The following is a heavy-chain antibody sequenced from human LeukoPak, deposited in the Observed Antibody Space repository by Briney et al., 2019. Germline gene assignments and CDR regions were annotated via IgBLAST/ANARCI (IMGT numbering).Heavy chain of an antibody. V-gene: IGHV4-4*02. CDR3: ARRNYVYFDY. D-gene: IGHD1-7*01. CDR1: GGSISSSNW. Sequence: SETLSLTCAVSGGSISSSNWWSWVRQPPGKGLEWIGEIYHSGSTNYNPSLKSRVTISVDTSKNQFSLKLSSVTAADTAVYYCARRNYVYFDYWGQGTLVTVSS. CDR2: IYHSGST. J-gene: IGHJ4*02.